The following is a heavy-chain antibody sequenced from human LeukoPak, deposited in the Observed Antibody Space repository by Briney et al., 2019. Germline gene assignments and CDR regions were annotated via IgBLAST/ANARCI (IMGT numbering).Heavy chain of an antibody. V-gene: IGHV3-74*01. D-gene: IGHD6-13*01. CDR2: IQGDGSNT. CDR3: ARGTSAGGPISPFDF. J-gene: IGHJ4*02. Sequence: XGSLRLSCIASGFTFSKNWMHWVRQAPGKGLVWVSRIQGDGSNTNYADSVKGRFSISRDNAKNTVYLQMNSLRAEDTGIYYCARGTSAGGPISPFDFWGQGTLVTVSS. CDR1: GFTFSKNW.